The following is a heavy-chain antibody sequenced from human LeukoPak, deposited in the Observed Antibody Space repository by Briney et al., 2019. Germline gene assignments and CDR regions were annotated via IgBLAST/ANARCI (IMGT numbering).Heavy chain of an antibody. D-gene: IGHD3-9*01. CDR1: GCSISSGYY. CDR2: IYHSGST. J-gene: IGHJ4*02. V-gene: IGHV4-38-2*02. CDR3: ARLYDILTGYYVFDY. Sequence: PSETQSLTCTVSGCSISSGYYWGWIRQPPGKGLEWIGSIYHSGSTYFNPSLKSRVTISVDTSKNQFSLKLSSVTAADTAVYYCARLYDILTGYYVFDYWGQGTLVTVSS.